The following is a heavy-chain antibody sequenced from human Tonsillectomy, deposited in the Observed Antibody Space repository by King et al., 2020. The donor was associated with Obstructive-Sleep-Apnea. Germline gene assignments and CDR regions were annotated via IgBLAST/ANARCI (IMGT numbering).Heavy chain of an antibody. J-gene: IGHJ3*02. Sequence: VQLVESGAEVKKPGASVKVSCKASGYSFTGYYMHWVRQAPGQGLEWMGWVNPSSGGTNCAQKFQGRVTMTRDTSISTAYMEVSKLRSDDTAVYYCARAMATTSTREAFDIWGQGTMVAVSS. CDR3: ARAMATTSTREAFDI. V-gene: IGHV1-2*02. CDR2: VNPSSGGT. D-gene: IGHD2-2*01. CDR1: GYSFTGYY.